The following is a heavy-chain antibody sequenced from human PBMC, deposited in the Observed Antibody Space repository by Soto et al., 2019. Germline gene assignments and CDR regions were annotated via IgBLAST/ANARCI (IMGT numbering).Heavy chain of an antibody. J-gene: IGHJ4*02. CDR3: ARLIHCKTTSCYFDY. V-gene: IGHV4-34*01. Sequence: PSETLSLTCAVYGGSFSGYYWSWIRQPPGKGLEWIGEINHSGSTNYNPSLKSRVTISVDTSKNQFSLKLSSVTAADTAVFYCARLIHCKTTSCYFDYWGKGTLVTVSS. CDR1: GGSFSGYY. CDR2: INHSGST. D-gene: IGHD2-2*01.